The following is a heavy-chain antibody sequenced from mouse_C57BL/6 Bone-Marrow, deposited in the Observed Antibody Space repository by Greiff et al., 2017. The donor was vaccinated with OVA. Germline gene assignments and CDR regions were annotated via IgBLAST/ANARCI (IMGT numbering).Heavy chain of an antibody. CDR3: AREGELLRDSYAMDY. Sequence: QVQLQQPGAELVRPGSSVKLSCKASGYTFTSYWMHWVKQRPIQGLEWIGNIDPSDSETHYDQKFKDKATLTVDKSSSTAYMQLSSLTSEDSAVYYCAREGELLRDSYAMDYWGQGTSVTVSS. J-gene: IGHJ4*01. V-gene: IGHV1-52*01. CDR1: GYTFTSYW. D-gene: IGHD1-1*01. CDR2: IDPSDSET.